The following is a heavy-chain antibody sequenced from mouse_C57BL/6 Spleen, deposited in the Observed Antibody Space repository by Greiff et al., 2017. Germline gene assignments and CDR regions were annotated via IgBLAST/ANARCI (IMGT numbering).Heavy chain of an antibody. CDR2: IDPSDSYT. Sequence: VQLQQPGAELVMPGASVKLSCKASGYTFTSYWMHWVKQRPGQGLEWIGEIDPSDSYTNYNQKFKGKSTLTVDKSSSTAYMQLSSLTSEDSAVDYCGGGERGNYFDYWGQGTTLTVSS. CDR1: GYTFTSYW. J-gene: IGHJ2*01. V-gene: IGHV1-69*01. CDR3: GGGERGNYFDY.